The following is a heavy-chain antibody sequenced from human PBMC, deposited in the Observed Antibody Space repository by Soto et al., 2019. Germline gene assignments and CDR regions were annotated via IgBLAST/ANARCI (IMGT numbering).Heavy chain of an antibody. J-gene: IGHJ4*02. Sequence: EGHLVESGGALAQPGGSLRLSCAASGFTFRTYWMSWVRQAPGKGLEWVANINEDGSETYYVDSVKGRFTMSRDNAKNSLFLQMTSLGAEDTALYYCARGGGIGPVDYWGQGTLVTVSS. V-gene: IGHV3-7*05. CDR3: ARGGGIGPVDY. D-gene: IGHD2-15*01. CDR1: GFTFRTYW. CDR2: INEDGSET.